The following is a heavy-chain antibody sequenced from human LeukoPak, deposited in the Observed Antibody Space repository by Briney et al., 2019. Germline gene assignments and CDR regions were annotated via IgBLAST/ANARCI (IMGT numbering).Heavy chain of an antibody. J-gene: IGHJ4*02. CDR2: IHRGST. Sequence: SETLSLTCTVSGGSINSYYWNWIRQPAGKGLEWIGRIHRGSTNYNPSLKSRITMSLDTSKNQFSLKLSPVTAADTAVYYCARDGGSGWYNYWGQGTLVTVSS. D-gene: IGHD6-19*01. CDR3: ARDGGSGWYNY. V-gene: IGHV4-4*07. CDR1: GGSINSYY.